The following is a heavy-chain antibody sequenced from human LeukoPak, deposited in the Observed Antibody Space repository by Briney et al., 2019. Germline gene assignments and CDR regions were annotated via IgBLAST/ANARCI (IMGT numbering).Heavy chain of an antibody. CDR2: IYHSGTT. J-gene: IGHJ4*02. CDR3: ARRYDTSGYYYFDY. CDR1: GYSISGGYY. D-gene: IGHD3-22*01. V-gene: IGHV4-38-2*01. Sequence: SETLSLTCAVSGYSISGGYYWGRIRPPPGKGLEWIGNIYHSGTTYYNPSLKSRVTISVDTSKNQFSLKLNSVAAADTAVYYCARRYDTSGYYYFDYWGQGTLVTVSS.